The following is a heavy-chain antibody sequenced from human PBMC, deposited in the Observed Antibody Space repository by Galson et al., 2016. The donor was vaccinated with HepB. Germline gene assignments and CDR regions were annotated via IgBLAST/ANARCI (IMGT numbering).Heavy chain of an antibody. Sequence: SETLSLTCSVSGGSISRSSYYWGWIRQPPGKGLEWIGSIYYSGTTYHNPSLGGRVTISVDTSKNQFSLKLSSVTAADTAVYYCASGAGMVTEIDYWGQGTRVTVSS. J-gene: IGHJ4*02. V-gene: IGHV4-39*01. CDR1: GGSISRSSYY. CDR3: ASGAGMVTEIDY. CDR2: IYYSGTT. D-gene: IGHD5-18*01.